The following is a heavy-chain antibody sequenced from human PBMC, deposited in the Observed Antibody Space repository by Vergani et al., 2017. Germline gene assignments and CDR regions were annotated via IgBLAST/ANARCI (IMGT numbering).Heavy chain of an antibody. D-gene: IGHD3-10*01. CDR3: ARGGYYAT. CDR1: GASIRSSNYY. J-gene: IGHJ5*02. V-gene: IGHV4-30-4*08. Sequence: QLQESGPGLVKPSATLSLTCSVSGASIRSSNYYWSWIRQPPGKGLEWIGYIYYSGSTYYNPSLKSRVTISVDTSKNQFSLKLSSVTAADTAVYYCARGGYYATWGQGTLVIVSS. CDR2: IYYSGST.